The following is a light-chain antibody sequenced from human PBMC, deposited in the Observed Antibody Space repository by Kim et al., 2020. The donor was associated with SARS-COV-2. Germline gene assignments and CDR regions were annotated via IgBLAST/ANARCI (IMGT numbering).Light chain of an antibody. CDR2: DVN. CDR1: SSDIGGYDY. V-gene: IGLV2-8*01. J-gene: IGLJ2*01. Sequence: QSALTQPPSASGSPGQSVTISCTGTSSDIGGYDYVSWYQHHPGKVPRIIIYDVNKRPSGVPDRFSGSKSGNTASLTVSGLQSEDEADYYCASFAGFDYRIFGGGTQLTVL. CDR3: ASFAGFDYRI.